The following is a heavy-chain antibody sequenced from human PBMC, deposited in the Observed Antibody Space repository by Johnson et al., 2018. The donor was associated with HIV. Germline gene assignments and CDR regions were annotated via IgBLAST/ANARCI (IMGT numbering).Heavy chain of an antibody. CDR1: GFTVSSNY. V-gene: IGHV3-53*01. CDR2: IYSGGST. J-gene: IGHJ3*02. D-gene: IGHD1-26*01. Sequence: VQLVESGGGLIQPGGSLRLSCAASGFTVSSNYMSWVRQAPGKGLEWVSVIYSGGSTYYADSVKGRFTISRDNSKNTLYLQMNSLRVEDTAVYYCARDPGHSGSYREAFDIWGQGTMVTVSS. CDR3: ARDPGHSGSYREAFDI.